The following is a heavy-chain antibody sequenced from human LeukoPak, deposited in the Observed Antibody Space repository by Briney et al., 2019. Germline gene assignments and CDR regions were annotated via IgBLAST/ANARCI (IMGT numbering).Heavy chain of an antibody. V-gene: IGHV1-69*01. J-gene: IGHJ6*03. Sequence: SVKVSCKASGGTFSSYAISWVRQAPGQGLEWMGGIIPIFGTANYAQKFQGRVTITADESSSTAYMELSSLRSEDTAVYYCARVVVPAYYYYMDVWGKGTTVTVSS. CDR2: IIPIFGTA. D-gene: IGHD2-2*01. CDR1: GGTFSSYA. CDR3: ARVVVPAYYYYMDV.